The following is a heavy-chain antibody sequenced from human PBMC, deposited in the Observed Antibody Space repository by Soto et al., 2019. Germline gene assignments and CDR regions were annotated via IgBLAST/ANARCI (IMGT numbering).Heavy chain of an antibody. J-gene: IGHJ4*01. Sequence: GASVKVSCKASGYTFSKQNMHWVRQAPEQGLEWMGWLNGGNGVTQYSEKFQGRVTLTGDTSASIAYMGLSSLTSEDTGVYYCVTYDYGLNAFWGQGTLVTAAS. CDR3: VTYDYGLNAF. CDR1: GYTFSKQN. V-gene: IGHV1-3*01. D-gene: IGHD3-16*01. CDR2: LNGGNGVT.